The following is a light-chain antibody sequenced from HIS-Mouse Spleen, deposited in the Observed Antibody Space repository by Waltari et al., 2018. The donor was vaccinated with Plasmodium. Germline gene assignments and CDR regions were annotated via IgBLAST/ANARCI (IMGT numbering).Light chain of an antibody. CDR1: QSVSIN. CDR3: QQYNNWSFT. Sequence: EIVMTQSPATLSVSPGERATLSCRASQSVSINLAWYQQKPGQAPRLLIYGASTRATGIPARFSGSGPGTEFTLTISSLQSEDFAVYYCQQYNNWSFTFGPGTKVDIK. V-gene: IGKV3-15*01. CDR2: GAS. J-gene: IGKJ3*01.